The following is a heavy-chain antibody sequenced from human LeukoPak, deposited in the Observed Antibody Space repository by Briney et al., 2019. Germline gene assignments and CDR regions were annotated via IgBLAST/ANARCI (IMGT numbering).Heavy chain of an antibody. J-gene: IGHJ4*02. CDR3: ARVPPPYGDYGFDY. D-gene: IGHD4-17*01. Sequence: SVTVSCKASGGTFSSYAISWVRQAPGQGLEWMGRIIPILGIANYAQKFQGRVTITADKSTSTAYMELSSLRSEDTAVYYCARVPPPYGDYGFDYWGQGTLVTVSS. CDR1: GGTFSSYA. CDR2: IIPILGIA. V-gene: IGHV1-69*04.